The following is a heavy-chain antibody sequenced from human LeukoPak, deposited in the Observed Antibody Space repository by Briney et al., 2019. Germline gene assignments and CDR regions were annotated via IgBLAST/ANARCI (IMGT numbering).Heavy chain of an antibody. CDR1: GGSIISSSYY. D-gene: IGHD2-15*01. CDR2: IYYTGST. J-gene: IGHJ5*02. Sequence: PSETLSLTCTVSGGSIISSSYYWGWIRQPPGKGLESIGSIYYTGSTYYNPSLKSRVTISVDTSKNQFSLKLSSVTAADTAVYYCARQAAYCSSGSCYPNWFDPWGQGTLVTVSS. CDR3: ARQAAYCSSGSCYPNWFDP. V-gene: IGHV4-39*01.